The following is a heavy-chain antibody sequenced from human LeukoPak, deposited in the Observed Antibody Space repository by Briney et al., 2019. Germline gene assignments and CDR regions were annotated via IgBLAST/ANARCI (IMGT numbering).Heavy chain of an antibody. J-gene: IGHJ4*02. Sequence: LEASVKVSCKASGYTFTGYYMHWVRQAPGQGLEWMGWIDPNSGDTNYAQKFQGRVTMTRDTSISTAYMELSRLRSDDTAVYYCARDKNGSSGWYSFFDYWGQGTLITVSS. CDR1: GYTFTGYY. CDR2: IDPNSGDT. V-gene: IGHV1-2*02. D-gene: IGHD6-19*01. CDR3: ARDKNGSSGWYSFFDY.